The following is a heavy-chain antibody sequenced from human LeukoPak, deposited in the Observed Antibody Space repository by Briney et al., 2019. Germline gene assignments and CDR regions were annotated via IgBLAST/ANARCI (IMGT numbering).Heavy chain of an antibody. D-gene: IGHD5-18*01. CDR2: ISSGGSTI. V-gene: IGHV3-48*04. CDR3: AGDGSRIQLWSRPFTFDY. CDR1: GFTFSSYG. J-gene: IGHJ4*02. Sequence: GGTLRLSCAASGFTFSSYGMSWVRQAPGKGLEWVSYISSGGSTIYYADSVKGRFTISRDNAKNSLYLQMNSLRAEDTAVYYCAGDGSRIQLWSRPFTFDYWGQGTLVTVSS.